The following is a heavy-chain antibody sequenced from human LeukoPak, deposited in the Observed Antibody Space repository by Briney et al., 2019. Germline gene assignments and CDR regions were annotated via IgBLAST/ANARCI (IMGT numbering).Heavy chain of an antibody. J-gene: IGHJ4*02. V-gene: IGHV1-2*02. CDR1: GYTFTNYY. CDR2: INPSSGDT. Sequence: ASVKVSFKASGYTFTNYYIHWVRQAPGQGLEWVGWINPSSGDTNYAQKLQGRVPMTRDRSIITGFIELSRLTSDDTAVYYCARVVSGGVIWAYWGQGTLVTVSS. CDR3: ARVVSGGVIWAY. D-gene: IGHD3-16*01.